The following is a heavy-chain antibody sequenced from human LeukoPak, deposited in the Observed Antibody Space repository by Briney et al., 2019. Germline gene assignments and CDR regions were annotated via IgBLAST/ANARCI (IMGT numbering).Heavy chain of an antibody. CDR1: GFTFSSYA. D-gene: IGHD6-6*01. CDR2: IRYDGSNK. V-gene: IGHV3-30*02. J-gene: IGHJ4*02. Sequence: GGSLRLSCAASGFTFSSYAMHWVRQAPGKGLEWVAFIRYDGSNKYYADSVKGRFTISRDNSKNTLYLQMNSLRAEDTAVYYCAKERGLGIAARYYFDYWGQGTLVTVSS. CDR3: AKERGLGIAARYYFDY.